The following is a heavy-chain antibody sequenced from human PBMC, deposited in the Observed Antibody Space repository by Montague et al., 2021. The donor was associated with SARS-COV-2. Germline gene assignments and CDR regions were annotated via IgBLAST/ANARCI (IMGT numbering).Heavy chain of an antibody. J-gene: IGHJ5*02. CDR3: ARDLGHRYVAGWFDP. Sequence: TLSLTCTVSSGSISSGGSISSGGYYWRWIRQHPGKGLEWIGYIYYSGSTSYNPSLKSRVTISVDTSKNQFSLKLSSVTAADTAVYYCARDLGHRYVAGWFDPWGQGTLVTVSS. CDR1: SGSISSGGSISSGGYY. D-gene: IGHD5-18*01. V-gene: IGHV4-31*03. CDR2: IYYSGST.